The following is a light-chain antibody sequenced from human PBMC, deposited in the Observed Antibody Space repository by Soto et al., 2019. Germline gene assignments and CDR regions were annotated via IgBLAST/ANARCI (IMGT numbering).Light chain of an antibody. CDR3: SSYTSSSIYV. V-gene: IGLV2-23*01. Sequence: QSVLTQPASVSGSPGQSSTVSCAGTSSDVGGYNLVSWYQQHPGKAPKLIIYEGTARPSGISPRFSGSKSGNTASLTISGLQAEDEADYYCSSYTSSSIYVFGSGTKVTVL. CDR2: EGT. CDR1: SSDVGGYNL. J-gene: IGLJ1*01.